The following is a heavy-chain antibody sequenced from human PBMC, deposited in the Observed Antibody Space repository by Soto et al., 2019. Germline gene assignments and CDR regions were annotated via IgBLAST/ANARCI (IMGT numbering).Heavy chain of an antibody. Sequence: SETLSLTCTVSGGSISSSSYYWGWIRQPPGKGLEWIGSIYYSGSTYYNPSLKSRVTISVDTSKNQFSLKLSSVTTADTAVYYCARAGYYDILTGYSIIPNYFDYWGQGTLVTVSS. CDR1: GGSISSSSYY. CDR2: IYYSGST. CDR3: ARAGYYDILTGYSIIPNYFDY. D-gene: IGHD3-9*01. V-gene: IGHV4-39*01. J-gene: IGHJ4*02.